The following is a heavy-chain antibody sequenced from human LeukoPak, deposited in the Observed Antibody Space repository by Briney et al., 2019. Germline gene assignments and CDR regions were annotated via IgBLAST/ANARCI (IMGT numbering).Heavy chain of an antibody. CDR2: INQRGSDK. V-gene: IGHV3-7*01. CDR3: TGDRSLAEDD. D-gene: IGHD1-14*01. CDR1: GFTFSGHW. Sequence: VGSLRLSCAASGFTFSGHWMSWVRQAPGKGLEWVANINQRGSDKYYVDSVKGRFTISRDNANNLLYLQMNSLRGEDTAVYYCTGDRSLAEDDWGQGTLVTVSS. J-gene: IGHJ4*02.